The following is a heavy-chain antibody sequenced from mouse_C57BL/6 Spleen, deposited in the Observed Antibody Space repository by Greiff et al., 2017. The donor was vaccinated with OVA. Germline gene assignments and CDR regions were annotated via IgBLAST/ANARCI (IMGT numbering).Heavy chain of an antibody. CDR1: GYTFTSYT. J-gene: IGHJ2*01. CDR2: INPSSGYT. V-gene: IGHV1-4*01. D-gene: IGHD1-1*01. Sequence: VQLQESGAELARPGASVKMSCKASGYTFTSYTMHLVKQMPGQGLEWIGYINPSSGYTKYNQKFKDKATLTADKSSSTAYMQLSSLTSEDSAVYYCARELLRDYWGQGTTLTVSS. CDR3: ARELLRDY.